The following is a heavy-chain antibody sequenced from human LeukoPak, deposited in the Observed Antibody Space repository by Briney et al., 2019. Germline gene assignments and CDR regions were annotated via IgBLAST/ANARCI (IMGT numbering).Heavy chain of an antibody. CDR3: ARHVGIAAAGVFDP. Sequence: KVSCKASGYNFFTYGITWVRQAPGQGLEWMGRIDPSDSYTNYSPSFQGHVTISADKSISTAYLQWSSLKASDTAMYYCARHVGIAAAGVFDPWGQGTLVTVSS. J-gene: IGHJ5*02. CDR2: IDPSDSYT. CDR1: GYNFFTYG. V-gene: IGHV5-10-1*01. D-gene: IGHD6-13*01.